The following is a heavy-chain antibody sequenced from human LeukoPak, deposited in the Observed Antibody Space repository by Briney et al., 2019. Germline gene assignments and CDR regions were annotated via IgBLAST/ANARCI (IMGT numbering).Heavy chain of an antibody. J-gene: IGHJ4*02. CDR3: ARALDSSGYYYVAFDH. CDR2: IKQDGSEK. CDR1: GFTFSSYW. V-gene: IGHV3-7*01. Sequence: GGSLRLSCAASGFTFSSYWMSWVRQAPGKGLEWVANIKQDGSEKYYVDSVKGRFTISRDNVKNSLYLQMISLRAEDTAVYYCARALDSSGYYYVAFDHWGQGTLVTVSS. D-gene: IGHD3-22*01.